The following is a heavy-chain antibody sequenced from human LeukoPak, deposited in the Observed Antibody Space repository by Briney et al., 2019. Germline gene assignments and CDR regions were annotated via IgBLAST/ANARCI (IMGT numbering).Heavy chain of an antibody. D-gene: IGHD3-16*01. J-gene: IGHJ4*02. Sequence: GGSLRLSCAASGFTFSDYAMARVRQAPGQGLEWVLAISGGGASTYYADSVKGRFTISRDNSKNTLFLEMSSLRAEDSALYYCAKASSAYRPYFFDSWGQGTLVTVSS. V-gene: IGHV3-23*01. CDR1: GFTFSDYA. CDR3: AKASSAYRPYFFDS. CDR2: ISGGGAST.